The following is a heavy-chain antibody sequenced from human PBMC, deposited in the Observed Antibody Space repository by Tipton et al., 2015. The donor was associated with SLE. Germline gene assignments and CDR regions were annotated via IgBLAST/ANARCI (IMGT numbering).Heavy chain of an antibody. Sequence: TLSLTCHVAGGPIRISPYYWAWIRQTRGKRLEWIGSVFDTGYTAYNPSLEGRVTISVDTSKNQVSLKLTSVTAADTAVYYCASSSGYSFAYFDYWGQGALVTVSS. CDR2: VFDTGYT. D-gene: IGHD3-22*01. CDR3: ASSSGYSFAYFDY. J-gene: IGHJ4*02. CDR1: GGPIRISPYY. V-gene: IGHV4-39*07.